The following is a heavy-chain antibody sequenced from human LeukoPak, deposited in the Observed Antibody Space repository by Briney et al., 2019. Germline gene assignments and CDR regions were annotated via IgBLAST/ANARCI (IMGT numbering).Heavy chain of an antibody. CDR2: ISAYNGNT. CDR1: GYTFTSYG. J-gene: IGHJ4*02. CDR3: AGVVMITFGGVIAKDY. V-gene: IGHV1-18*01. Sequence: ASVKVSCKASGYTFTSYGISWVRQDPGQGLEWMGWISAYNGNTNYAQKLQGRVTMTTDTSTSTAYMELRSLRSDDTAVYYCAGVVMITFGGVIAKDYWGQGTLVTVSS. D-gene: IGHD3-16*02.